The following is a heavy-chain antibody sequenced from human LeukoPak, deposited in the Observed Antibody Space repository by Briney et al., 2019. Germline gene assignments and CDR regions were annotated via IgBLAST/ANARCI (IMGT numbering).Heavy chain of an antibody. V-gene: IGHV3-21*01. CDR2: ISSSSSYI. J-gene: IGHJ3*01. CDR1: GFTFSIYS. CDR3: AKVRSTMIVVVPHGSDFDL. D-gene: IGHD3-22*01. Sequence: GGSLRLSCAASGFTFSIYSMSWVRQAPGKGLEWVSSISSSSSYIYYADSVKGRFTISRDNAKNSLYLQMNSLRAEDTAVYYCAKVRSTMIVVVPHGSDFDLWGQGTMVTVSS.